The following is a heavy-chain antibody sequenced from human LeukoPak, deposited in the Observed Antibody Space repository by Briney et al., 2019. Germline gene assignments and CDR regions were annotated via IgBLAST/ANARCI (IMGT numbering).Heavy chain of an antibody. Sequence: PSETLSLTCTVSGGSISSSSYYWGWIRQPPGKGLEWIGSIYYSGSTYYNPSLKSRVTISVDTSKNQFSLKLSSVTAADTAVYYRARRYGTFDYWGQGTLVTVSS. D-gene: IGHD4-17*01. CDR2: IYYSGST. J-gene: IGHJ4*02. V-gene: IGHV4-39*01. CDR1: GGSISSSSYY. CDR3: ARRYGTFDY.